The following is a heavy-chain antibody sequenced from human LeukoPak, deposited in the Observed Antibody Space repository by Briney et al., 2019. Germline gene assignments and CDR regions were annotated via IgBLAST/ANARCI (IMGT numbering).Heavy chain of an antibody. V-gene: IGHV3-23*01. D-gene: IGHD5-18*01. CDR2: ISGSGGST. Sequence: PGGSLRLSCAASGFTFSSYGVSWVRQAPGKGLEWVSAISGSGGSTYYADSAKGRFTISRDNSKNTLYLQMNSLRAEDTAVYYCAKSEYSSDAFDIWGQGTMVTVSS. J-gene: IGHJ3*02. CDR1: GFTFSSYG. CDR3: AKSEYSSDAFDI.